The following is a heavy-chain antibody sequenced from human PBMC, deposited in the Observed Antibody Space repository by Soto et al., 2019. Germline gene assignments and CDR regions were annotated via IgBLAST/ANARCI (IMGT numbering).Heavy chain of an antibody. CDR1: GFTFSSYA. V-gene: IGHV3-30-3*01. Sequence: QVQLVESGGGVVQPGRSLRLSCAASGFTFSSYAMHWVRQAPGKGLEWVAVISYDGSNKYYAGSVKGRFTISRDNSKNTRYLQMNSLRAEDTAVYYCARDSPIVVVVAATQSKNGMDVWGQGTTVTVSS. D-gene: IGHD2-15*01. J-gene: IGHJ6*02. CDR3: ARDSPIVVVVAATQSKNGMDV. CDR2: ISYDGSNK.